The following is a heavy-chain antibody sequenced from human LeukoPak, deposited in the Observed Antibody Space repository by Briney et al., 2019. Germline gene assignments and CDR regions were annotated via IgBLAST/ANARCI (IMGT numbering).Heavy chain of an antibody. Sequence: SETLSLTCAVYGGSFSGYYWGWIRQPPGKGLEWIGEINHSGSTNYNPSLKSRVTISVDTSKNQFSLKLSSVTAADTAVYYCARALMGRYYYYMDVWGKGTTVTVSS. V-gene: IGHV4-34*01. D-gene: IGHD2-8*01. CDR1: GGSFSGYY. J-gene: IGHJ6*03. CDR2: INHSGST. CDR3: ARALMGRYYYYMDV.